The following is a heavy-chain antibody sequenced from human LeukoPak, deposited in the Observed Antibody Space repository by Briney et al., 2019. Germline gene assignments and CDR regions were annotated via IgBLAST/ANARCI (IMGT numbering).Heavy chain of an antibody. CDR1: GFTFSTYW. Sequence: GGSLRPSCAASGFTFSTYWMSWVRQAPGRGLEWVANIKKDGSQKYYVDSVKGRFTISRDNAKNSLYLQMNSLRAEDTAVYYCARAAFDDISSSGEWMGDYWGQGTLVTVSS. CDR2: IKKDGSQK. CDR3: ARAAFDDISSSGEWMGDY. V-gene: IGHV3-7*01. J-gene: IGHJ4*02. D-gene: IGHD6-6*01.